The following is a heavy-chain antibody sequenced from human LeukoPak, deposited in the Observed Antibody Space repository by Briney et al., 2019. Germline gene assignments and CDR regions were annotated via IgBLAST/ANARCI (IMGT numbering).Heavy chain of an antibody. V-gene: IGHV3-66*01. CDR3: ARPTYYGSGSYGFDY. J-gene: IGHJ4*02. CDR2: IYSGGST. D-gene: IGHD3-10*01. CDR1: EFSVGSNY. Sequence: GGSLRLSCAASEFSVGSNYMTWVRQAPGEGLEWVSLIYSGGSTYYADSAKGRFTISRDNAKNSLYLQMNSLRVEDTAVYYCARPTYYGSGSYGFDYWGQGTLVTVSS.